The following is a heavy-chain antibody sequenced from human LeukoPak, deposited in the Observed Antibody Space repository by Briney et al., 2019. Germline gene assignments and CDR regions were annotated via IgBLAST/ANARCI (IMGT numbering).Heavy chain of an antibody. CDR1: GFTFSSYS. Sequence: GGSLGLSCAASGFTFSSYSMNWVRQAPGKGLEWVSSISSSSSYIYYADSVKGRFTISRDNAKNSLYLQMNSLRAEDTAVYYCARATGGNSADYWGQGTLVTVSS. J-gene: IGHJ4*02. CDR2: ISSSSSYI. V-gene: IGHV3-21*01. D-gene: IGHD4-23*01. CDR3: ARATGGNSADY.